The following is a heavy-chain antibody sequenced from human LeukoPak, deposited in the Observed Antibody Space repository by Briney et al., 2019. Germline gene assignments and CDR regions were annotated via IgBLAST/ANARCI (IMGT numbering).Heavy chain of an antibody. CDR2: IRYDGSNK. J-gene: IGHJ4*02. CDR1: GFTFRSYG. CDR3: ATTSITIFGVVIGFDY. D-gene: IGHD3-3*01. V-gene: IGHV3-30*02. Sequence: PGGSLRLSCAACGFTFRSYGMHWGRQAPGKGLEWVAFIRYDGSNKYYADSVKGRFTISRDNSKNTLYLQMNSLRAEGTAVYYCATTSITIFGVVIGFDYWGQGTLVTVSS.